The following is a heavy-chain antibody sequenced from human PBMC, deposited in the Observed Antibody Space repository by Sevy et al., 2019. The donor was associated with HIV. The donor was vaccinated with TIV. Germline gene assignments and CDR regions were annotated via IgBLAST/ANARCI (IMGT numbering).Heavy chain of an antibody. CDR3: AKMYYDFWSGYSDY. CDR1: GFTFSSYA. D-gene: IGHD3-3*01. Sequence: GGSLRLSCAASGFTFSSYAMSWVRQAPGKGLEWVSAISGSGGSTYYADSVKGRFTISRDNSKNTLYLQMNSLRAEDTAVYYCAKMYYDFWSGYSDYWGQGTLVTVSS. V-gene: IGHV3-23*01. J-gene: IGHJ4*02. CDR2: ISGSGGST.